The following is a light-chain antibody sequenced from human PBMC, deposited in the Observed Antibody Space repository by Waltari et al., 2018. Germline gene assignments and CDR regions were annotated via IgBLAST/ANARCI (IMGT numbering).Light chain of an antibody. CDR1: QTVLDSSNHRNY. J-gene: IGKJ3*01. CDR3: QQYYSPPPLFT. CDR2: WAS. Sequence: DIVMTQSPDSLAVSLGERATINCKSSQTVLDSSNHRNYLAWYQQKPGQPAKPLIYWASSRESGVPDRFSGSGSGTDFPLTSTSLQAEDVAVYYCQQYYSPPPLFTFGPGTKVDIK. V-gene: IGKV4-1*01.